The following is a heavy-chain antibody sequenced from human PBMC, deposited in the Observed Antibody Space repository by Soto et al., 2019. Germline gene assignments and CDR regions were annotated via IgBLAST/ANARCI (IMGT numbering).Heavy chain of an antibody. CDR1: GGSISSYY. CDR3: ARATHNWNRFDY. CDR2: IYYSGST. D-gene: IGHD1-20*01. Sequence: SETLSLTCTVSGGSISSYYWSWIRQPPGKGLEWIGYIYYSGSTNYNPSLKSRVTISVDTSKNQFSLKLSSVTAADTAVYYCARATHNWNRFDYWGQGTLVTVSS. J-gene: IGHJ4*02. V-gene: IGHV4-59*01.